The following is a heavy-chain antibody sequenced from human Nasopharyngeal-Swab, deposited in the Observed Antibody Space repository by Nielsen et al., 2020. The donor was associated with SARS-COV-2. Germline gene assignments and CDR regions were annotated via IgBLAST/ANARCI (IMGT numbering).Heavy chain of an antibody. CDR1: GYTFTSYG. D-gene: IGHD1-7*01. V-gene: IGHV1-18*01. CDR2: ISAYNGNT. CDR3: ARRELELRGYYHYYMDV. J-gene: IGHJ6*03. Sequence: ASVKVSCKASGYTFTSYGISWVRQAPGQGLEWMGWISAYNGNTNYAQKLQGRVTMTTDTSTSTAYMELRSLRSDDTAVYYCARRELELRGYYHYYMDVWGKGTTVTVSS.